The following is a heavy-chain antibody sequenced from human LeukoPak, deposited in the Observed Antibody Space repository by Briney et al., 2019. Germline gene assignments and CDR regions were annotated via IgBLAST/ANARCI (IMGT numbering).Heavy chain of an antibody. CDR2: IYTSGST. D-gene: IGHD3-22*01. J-gene: IGHJ5*02. Sequence: SETLSLTCTVSGGSISSYYWSWIRQPAGKGLEWIGRIYTSGSTNYNPSLKSRVTISVDTSKNLFSLRLNSVTAADTAVYYCARAATVRSMIVVARRGRWFDPWGQGTLVTVSS. CDR1: GGSISSYY. V-gene: IGHV4-4*07. CDR3: ARAATVRSMIVVARRGRWFDP.